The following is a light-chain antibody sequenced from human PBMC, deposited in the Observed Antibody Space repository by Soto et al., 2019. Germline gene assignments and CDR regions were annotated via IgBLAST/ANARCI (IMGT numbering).Light chain of an antibody. CDR2: DVS. Sequence: QSALTQPRSVSGSPGQSVTISCTGTSSDVGAYDYVSWYQQHPGKAPKLMIYDVSKRPSGVPDRCSGSKSGNTASLTISGLQAEDEADYYCCSYAGSYASDYVFGAGTKLTVL. CDR3: CSYAGSYASDYV. V-gene: IGLV2-11*01. CDR1: SSDVGAYDY. J-gene: IGLJ1*01.